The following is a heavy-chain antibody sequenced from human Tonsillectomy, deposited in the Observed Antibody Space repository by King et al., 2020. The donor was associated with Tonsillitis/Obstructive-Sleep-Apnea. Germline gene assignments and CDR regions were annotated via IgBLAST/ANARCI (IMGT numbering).Heavy chain of an antibody. V-gene: IGHV5-51*01. Sequence: QLVQSGAEVKKPGESLKISCKGSGYSFTSYWIGWVRQMPGKGLDWMGIIYLGDSDTRYSPSFQGQVTISADKSISTAYLQWSSLKASDTAMYYCTRRGDYSDYGFDYWGQGTLVTVSS. CDR3: TRRGDYSDYGFDY. J-gene: IGHJ4*02. CDR1: GYSFTSYW. D-gene: IGHD4-11*01. CDR2: IYLGDSDT.